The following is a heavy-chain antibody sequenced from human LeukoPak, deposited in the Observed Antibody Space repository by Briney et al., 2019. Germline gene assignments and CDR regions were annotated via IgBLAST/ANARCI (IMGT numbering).Heavy chain of an antibody. CDR3: ARGRAAASEY. J-gene: IGHJ4*02. D-gene: IGHD6-13*01. CDR1: GGSISSYY. CDR2: IYYNEST. Sequence: SETLSLTCTVSGGSISSYYWSWIRQPPGKGLEWIGYIYYNESTNYNPSLKSRVTTSGDTSKNHFSLRLTSVTAADTAVYYCARGRAAASEYWGQGTLVTVSS. V-gene: IGHV4-59*01.